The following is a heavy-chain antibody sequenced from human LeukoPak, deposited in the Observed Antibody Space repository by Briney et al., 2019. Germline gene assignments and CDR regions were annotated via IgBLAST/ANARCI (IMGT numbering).Heavy chain of an antibody. CDR2: IYYSGST. D-gene: IGHD6-6*01. J-gene: IGHJ2*01. Sequence: SETLSLTCTVSGGSISSYYWSWIRQPPGKGLEWIGYIYYSGSTNYNPSLKSRVTISVNTSKNQCSLKLSSVTAADTAVYYCARQSIGDWYFDLWGRGTLVTVSS. V-gene: IGHV4-59*08. CDR1: GGSISSYY. CDR3: ARQSIGDWYFDL.